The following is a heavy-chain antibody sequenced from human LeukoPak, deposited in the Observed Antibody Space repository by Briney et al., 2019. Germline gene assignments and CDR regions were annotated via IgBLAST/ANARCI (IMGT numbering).Heavy chain of an antibody. J-gene: IGHJ4*02. CDR2: INPSGGST. CDR3: AGRTRLRWVED. V-gene: IGHV1-46*01. Sequence: ASVKASCKASGYTFTGYYMHWVRQAPGQGLEWMGIINPSGGSTSYAQKFQGRVTMTRDTSTSTVYMELSSLRSEDTAVYYCAGRTRLRWVEDWGQGTLVTVSS. D-gene: IGHD4-23*01. CDR1: GYTFTGYY.